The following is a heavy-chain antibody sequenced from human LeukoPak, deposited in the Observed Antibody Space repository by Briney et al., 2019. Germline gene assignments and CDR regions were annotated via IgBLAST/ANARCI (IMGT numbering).Heavy chain of an antibody. V-gene: IGHV4-59*01. CDR1: GGSINSYS. J-gene: IGHJ6*02. CDR2: LYHSGST. CDR3: ARVGGYCTNAVCLRDYYYGMDV. Sequence: SETLSLTCTVSGGSINSYSWSWIRQPPGKGLEWIGSLYHSGSTNYNPSLKSRVTISVDTSKNQFSLKLTSVTAADTAVYYCARVGGYCTNAVCLRDYYYGMDVWGQGTTVTVSS. D-gene: IGHD2-8*01.